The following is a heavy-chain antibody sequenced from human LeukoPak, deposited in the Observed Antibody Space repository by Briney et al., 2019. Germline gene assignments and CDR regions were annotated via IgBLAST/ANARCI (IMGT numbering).Heavy chain of an antibody. CDR3: ARGKGVRPPGPSIYYMDV. CDR2: INPNSGGT. V-gene: IGHV1-2*02. D-gene: IGHD1-14*01. J-gene: IGHJ6*03. CDR1: GYTFTSYG. Sequence: ASVKVSCKASGYTFTSYGISWVRQAPGQGLEWMGWINPNSGGTNYAQKFQGRVTMTRDTSISTAYMELSRLRSDDTAVYYCARGKGVRPPGPSIYYMDVWGKGTTVTVSS.